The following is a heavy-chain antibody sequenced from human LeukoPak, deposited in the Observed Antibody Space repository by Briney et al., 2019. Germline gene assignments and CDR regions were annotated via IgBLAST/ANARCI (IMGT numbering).Heavy chain of an antibody. CDR2: IKQDGSEK. V-gene: IGHV3-7*01. D-gene: IGHD6-13*01. J-gene: IGHJ4*01. Sequence: GGSLRLSCAASGFTFGSYWMSWVRQAPGKGLEWVANIKQDGSEKYYVDSVKGRFTISRDNSKNTLYLQMNSLRAEDTAVYYCAKDRDVGYSRWWEEPFDYWGQGTLVPV. CDR3: AKDRDVGYSRWWEEPFDY. CDR1: GFTFGSYW.